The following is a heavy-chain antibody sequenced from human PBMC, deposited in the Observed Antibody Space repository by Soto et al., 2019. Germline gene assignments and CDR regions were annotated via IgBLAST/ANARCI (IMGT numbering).Heavy chain of an antibody. D-gene: IGHD4-17*01. CDR2: IYYSGST. CDR1: GGSISSSSYY. J-gene: IGHJ4*02. CDR3: ARRYGSSFDY. Sequence: SETLSLTCTVSGGSISSSSYYWGWIRQPPGKGLEWIGSIYYSGSTYYNPSLKSRVTISVDTSKNQFSLKLSSVTAADTAVYYCARRYGSSFDYWGQGTLVTVSS. V-gene: IGHV4-39*01.